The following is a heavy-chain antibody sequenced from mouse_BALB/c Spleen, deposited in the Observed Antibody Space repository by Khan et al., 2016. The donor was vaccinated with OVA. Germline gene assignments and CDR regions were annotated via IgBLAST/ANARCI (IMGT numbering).Heavy chain of an antibody. J-gene: IGHJ3*01. D-gene: IGHD2-1*01. CDR2: ISSAATYT. CDR1: GFTFSSFV. CDR3: AKGNYGWFAY. V-gene: IGHV5-9-1*01. Sequence: EVELVESGGVLVEPGGSLKLSCAASGFTFSSFVMSWVRQTPEKRLEWVATISSAATYTYYPDSVKGRFTISRDNAKNTLYLQMSSLRSDDTAIYYWAKGNYGWFAYWGQGTLVTVST.